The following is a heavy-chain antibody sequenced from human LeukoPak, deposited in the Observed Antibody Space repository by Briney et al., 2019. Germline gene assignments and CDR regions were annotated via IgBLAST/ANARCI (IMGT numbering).Heavy chain of an antibody. CDR3: ARDDGPYISGSYPDY. CDR2: INSDGSST. D-gene: IGHD3-10*01. V-gene: IGHV3-74*01. J-gene: IGHJ4*02. CDR1: GFTFSSYW. Sequence: GGPLRLSCAASGFTFSSYWMHWVRQAPGKGLVWVSRINSDGSSTTYADSVKGRFTISRDNAKNTLYLQMNSLRAEDTAVYYCARDDGPYISGSYPDYWGQGTLVTVSS.